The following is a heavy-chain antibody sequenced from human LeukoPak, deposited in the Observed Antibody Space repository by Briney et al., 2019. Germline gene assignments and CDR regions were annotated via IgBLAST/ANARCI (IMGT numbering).Heavy chain of an antibody. CDR2: ISWNSANI. Sequence: SGGSLRLSCAASGFTFSTFAMNWVRQAPGKGLEWVSGISWNSANIDYGDSVKGRFTISRDNAKNSLYLQMNSLRAEDTALYYCAKVLGRTMVRGAFDCWGQGTLVTVSS. CDR3: AKVLGRTMVRGAFDC. V-gene: IGHV3-9*01. D-gene: IGHD3-10*01. J-gene: IGHJ4*02. CDR1: GFTFSTFA.